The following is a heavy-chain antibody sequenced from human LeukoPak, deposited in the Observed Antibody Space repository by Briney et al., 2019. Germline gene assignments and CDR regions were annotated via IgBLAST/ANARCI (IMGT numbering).Heavy chain of an antibody. CDR3: ARVDTAMVTRWDY. CDR2: MSPNSGDT. J-gene: IGHJ4*02. D-gene: IGHD5-18*01. CDR1: GYTFTSYD. Sequence: ASVKVSCKASGYTFTSYDFNWVRQATGQRPEWMGWMSPNSGDTGYAQKFQDRVTMTRNTSISTAYMELSSLRSDDTAVYYCARVDTAMVTRWDYWGQGTLVTVSS. V-gene: IGHV1-8*01.